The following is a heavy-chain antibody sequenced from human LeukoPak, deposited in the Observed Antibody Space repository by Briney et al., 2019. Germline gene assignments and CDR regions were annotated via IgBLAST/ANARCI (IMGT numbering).Heavy chain of an antibody. J-gene: IGHJ3*02. CDR1: GGSISSGSYY. CDR3: ARDLGFTYYDFWSGYFMGDAFDI. CDR2: IYTSRST. D-gene: IGHD3-3*01. Sequence: SQTLSLTCTVSGGSISSGSYYWSWIRQPAGKGLEWIGRIYTSRSTNYNPSLKSRVTISVDTSKNQFSLKLSSVTAADTAVYYCARDLGFTYYDFWSGYFMGDAFDIWGQGTMVTVSS. V-gene: IGHV4-61*02.